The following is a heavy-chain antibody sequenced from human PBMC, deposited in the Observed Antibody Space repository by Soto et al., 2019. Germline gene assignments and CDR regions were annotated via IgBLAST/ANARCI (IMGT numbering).Heavy chain of an antibody. CDR2: ISAHNGNT. D-gene: IGHD1-1*01. Sequence: QVHLVQSGAEVKKPGASVKVSCKASGYTFTSYGITWVRQAPGQGLEWMGWISAHNGNTDYAQKLQGRVIVTRDTSTSTAYLVLRSLISDDTPVYYCARGRYGDYWGQGALVTVSS. J-gene: IGHJ4*02. V-gene: IGHV1-18*01. CDR1: GYTFTSYG. CDR3: ARGRYGDY.